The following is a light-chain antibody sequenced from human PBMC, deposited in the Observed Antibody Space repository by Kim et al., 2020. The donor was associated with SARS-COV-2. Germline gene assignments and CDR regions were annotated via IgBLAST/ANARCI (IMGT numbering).Light chain of an antibody. V-gene: IGLV3-21*04. Sequence: PGETARIACGGDDIGRKSVHWYQRKPGQAPVLVINYDTDRPSGIPERFSGSSSGNTATLTVSRVEAGDEAVYYCLVWDTSSDHWVFGGGTQLTVL. CDR3: LVWDTSSDHWV. CDR2: YDT. CDR1: DIGRKS. J-gene: IGLJ3*02.